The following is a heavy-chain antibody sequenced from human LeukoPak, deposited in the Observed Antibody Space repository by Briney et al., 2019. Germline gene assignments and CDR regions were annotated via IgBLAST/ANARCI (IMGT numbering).Heavy chain of an antibody. CDR3: ARGAPRDWDYITYYMDV. CDR2: ISAYNGNT. J-gene: IGHJ6*03. D-gene: IGHD1-7*01. Sequence: ASVKVSCKASGYTFTSYGISRVRQAPGQGLEWMGWISAYNGNTNYAQKLQGRVTMTTDTSTSTAYMELRSLRSDDTAVYYCARGAPRDWDYITYYMDVWGKGTTVTVSS. V-gene: IGHV1-18*01. CDR1: GYTFTSYG.